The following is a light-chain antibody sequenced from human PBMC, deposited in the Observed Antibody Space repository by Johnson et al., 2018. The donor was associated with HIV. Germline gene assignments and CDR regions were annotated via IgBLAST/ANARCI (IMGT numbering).Light chain of an antibody. J-gene: IGLJ1*01. CDR2: ENN. V-gene: IGLV1-51*02. CDR1: SSNIGSND. CDR3: GTWDSSRSAHYI. Sequence: QSVLTQPPSVSAAPGQKVTVSCSGSSSNIGSNDVSWYQQFPGAAPKLLIYENNKRPSGVPDRFYDSKSAKSANLCITGLQTGEEADDDCGTWDSSRSAHYIFGTGTKVTFL.